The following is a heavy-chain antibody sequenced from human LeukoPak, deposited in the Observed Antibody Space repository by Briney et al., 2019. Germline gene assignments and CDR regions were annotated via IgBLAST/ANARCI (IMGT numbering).Heavy chain of an antibody. V-gene: IGHV3-48*03. Sequence: GGSLRLSCAASGFTFSSYGVNWVRQAPGKGLEWVSYISSSGSTIYYADSVKGRFTISRDNAKNSLYLQMSSLRAEDSAVYYCARELYYGSGSFSGGDFDYWGQGTLVTVSS. CDR2: ISSSGSTI. CDR1: GFTFSSYG. D-gene: IGHD3-10*01. J-gene: IGHJ4*02. CDR3: ARELYYGSGSFSGGDFDY.